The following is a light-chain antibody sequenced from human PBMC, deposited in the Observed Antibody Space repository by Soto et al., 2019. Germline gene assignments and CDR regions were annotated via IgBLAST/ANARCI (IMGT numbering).Light chain of an antibody. CDR3: ASYTISTTWV. CDR2: EVS. CDR1: SSDVGAYNY. J-gene: IGLJ3*02. V-gene: IGLV2-14*01. Sequence: QLVLTQSASVSGSPGQSITISCTGTSSDVGAYNYVSWYQQHPGKAPKLIIYEVSHRPSGVSNRFSGSKSDNTASLTISGLQAEDEADYYCASYTISTTWVFGGGTKVTVL.